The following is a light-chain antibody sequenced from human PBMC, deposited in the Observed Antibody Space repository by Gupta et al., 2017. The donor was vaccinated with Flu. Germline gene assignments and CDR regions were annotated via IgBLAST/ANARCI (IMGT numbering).Light chain of an antibody. CDR1: SSDIGDYNF. CDR2: EVS. J-gene: IGLJ2*01. CDR3: SSYTNTNTLVL. Sequence: QSALTQPASVSGSPGQSITISCTGTSSDIGDYNFVSWYQQHPGKAPKLMIFEVSNRPSGVSTRFSGSKSGNTASLTISGLQADEADYYCSSYTNTNTLVLFGGGTKLTVL. V-gene: IGLV2-14*01.